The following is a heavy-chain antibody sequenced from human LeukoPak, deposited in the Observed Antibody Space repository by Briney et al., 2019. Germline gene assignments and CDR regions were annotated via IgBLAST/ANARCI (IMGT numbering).Heavy chain of an antibody. J-gene: IGHJ5*02. Sequence: PSETLSLTCTVSSASISSYFLSWIRQPAGKGLEWIGRIYTSGITNYNPSLKSRVTLSVDTSKNRFSLNLTSVTAADTAIYYCAREVASGYSDNWLDPWGQGTLVTVSS. CDR3: AREVASGYSDNWLDP. CDR1: SASISSYF. CDR2: IYTSGIT. V-gene: IGHV4-4*07. D-gene: IGHD5-12*01.